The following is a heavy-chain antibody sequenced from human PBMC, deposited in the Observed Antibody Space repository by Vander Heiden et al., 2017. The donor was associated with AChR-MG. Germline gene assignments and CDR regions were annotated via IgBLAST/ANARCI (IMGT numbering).Heavy chain of an antibody. J-gene: IGHJ4*02. Sequence: EVQLVQSGAEVKKPGESLKISCPGSGYSFPGYWIGWGRQKAGKGLEWMGIIYPGDSDTTYSPSFQGQVTISVDTSISTAYLQWSSLQASDTAVYYCARREGAIIDYWGQGTLVIVSS. D-gene: IGHD1-26*01. CDR3: ARREGAIIDY. CDR1: GYSFPGYW. V-gene: IGHV5-51*03. CDR2: IYPGDSDT.